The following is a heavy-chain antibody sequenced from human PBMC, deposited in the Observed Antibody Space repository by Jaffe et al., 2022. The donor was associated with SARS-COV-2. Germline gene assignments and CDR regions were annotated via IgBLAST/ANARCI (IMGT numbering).Heavy chain of an antibody. V-gene: IGHV1-3*01. Sequence: QVQLVQSGAEVKKPGASVKVSCKASGYTFTSYAMHWVRQAPGQRLEWMGWINAGNGNTKYSQKFQGRVTITRDTSASTAYMELSSLRSEDTAVYYCARASIAYCSSTSCSFSQVDPWGQGTLVTVSS. D-gene: IGHD2-2*01. J-gene: IGHJ5*02. CDR2: INAGNGNT. CDR1: GYTFTSYA. CDR3: ARASIAYCSSTSCSFSQVDP.